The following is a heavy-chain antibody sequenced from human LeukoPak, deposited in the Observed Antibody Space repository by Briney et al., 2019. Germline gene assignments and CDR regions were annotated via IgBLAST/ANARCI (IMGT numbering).Heavy chain of an antibody. J-gene: IGHJ4*02. CDR3: ARDRMGDCAATSCYLAY. CDR2: INPNSGDT. D-gene: IGHD2-2*01. Sequence: ASVKVSCKASGYTFTAYFVHWVRQAPGQGLEWMGWINPNSGDTNYAQKFQGRVTMTRDTSITTAYMELSRLTSDDTAMYYCARDRMGDCAATSCYLAYWGQGTLVTVSS. V-gene: IGHV1-2*02. CDR1: GYTFTAYF.